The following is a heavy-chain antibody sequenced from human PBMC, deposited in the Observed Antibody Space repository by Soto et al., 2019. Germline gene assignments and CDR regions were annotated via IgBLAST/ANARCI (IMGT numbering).Heavy chain of an antibody. J-gene: IGHJ6*03. CDR1: GYTFTSSG. D-gene: IGHD2-15*01. V-gene: IGHV1-18*01. CDR3: ARVVVVVAATQALYYYYYMDV. CDR2: VSAYNGNT. Sequence: ASVKVSCKASGYTFTSSGISWVRQAPGQGLEWMGWVSAYNGNTNYAQKLQGRVTTTTDTSTSTAYMELRSLRSDDTAVYYCARVVVVVAATQALYYYYYMDVWGKGTTVTVSS.